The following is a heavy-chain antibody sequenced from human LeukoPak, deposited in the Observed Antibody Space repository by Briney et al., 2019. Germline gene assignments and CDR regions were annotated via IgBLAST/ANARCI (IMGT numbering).Heavy chain of an antibody. J-gene: IGHJ6*02. CDR3: ARDRGVPHYYYGMDV. V-gene: IGHV4-59*01. CDR2: IYYSGST. Sequence: SETLSLTCIVSGGSISGYYWSWIRQPPGKGLEWIGSIYYSGSTDYNPSLKSRVIISVDTSKNQFSLSLISVTAADTAVYYCARDRGVPHYYYGMDVWGQGTTVTVSS. CDR1: GGSISGYY.